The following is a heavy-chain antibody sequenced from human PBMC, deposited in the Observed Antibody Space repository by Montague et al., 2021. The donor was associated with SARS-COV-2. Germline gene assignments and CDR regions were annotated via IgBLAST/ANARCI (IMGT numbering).Heavy chain of an antibody. Sequence: SQTLSLTCTVSGGSISSGGYYWSWIRQHPGKGLEWIGYIYHSGSTYYNPSLKSRVTISVDTSKNQFSLKLSSVTAADTAVYYCARATRSIVVLNWFDPWGQGTLVTVSS. CDR3: ARATRSIVVLNWFDP. CDR1: GGSISSGGYY. CDR2: IYHSGST. J-gene: IGHJ5*02. V-gene: IGHV4-31*03. D-gene: IGHD3-22*01.